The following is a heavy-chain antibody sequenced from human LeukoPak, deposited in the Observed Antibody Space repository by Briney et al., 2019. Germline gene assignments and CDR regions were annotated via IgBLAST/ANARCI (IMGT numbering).Heavy chain of an antibody. CDR3: ARSPAAYYYDSSGYYSGGYFDY. CDR1: GSSFTTKNG. CDR2: IKGTNDNT. J-gene: IGHJ4*02. Sequence: ASVKVSCQASGSSFTTKNGISWVRQAPGQGFEWMGWIKGTNDNTNYAQKFQGRVTMTTDTSTSTAYMELRSLRSDDTAVYYCARSPAAYYYDSSGYYSGGYFDYWGQGTLVTVSS. D-gene: IGHD3-22*01. V-gene: IGHV1-18*01.